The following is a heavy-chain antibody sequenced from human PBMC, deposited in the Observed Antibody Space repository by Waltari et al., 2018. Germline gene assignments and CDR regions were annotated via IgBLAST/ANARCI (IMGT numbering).Heavy chain of an antibody. J-gene: IGHJ4*02. D-gene: IGHD1-26*01. Sequence: EVQLVESGGGLVQPGGSLRLSCAASGFTFSSHWMSWVRQAPGKGLEWVANMKKDVNEKDYVDSVKGRFTISSDNTKNSLYLQMNSLRSEDTAVYYCARHTYYCFDYWGQGALVTVSS. CDR1: GFTFSSHW. V-gene: IGHV3-7*01. CDR3: ARHTYYCFDY. CDR2: MKKDVNEK.